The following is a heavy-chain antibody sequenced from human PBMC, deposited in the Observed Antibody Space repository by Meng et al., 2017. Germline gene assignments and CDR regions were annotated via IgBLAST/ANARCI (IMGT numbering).Heavy chain of an antibody. CDR1: GGSFSGYY. D-gene: IGHD2-15*01. CDR3: ARVQVVVAATLYYYYYGMDV. J-gene: IGHJ6*02. Sequence: GSLRLSCAVYGGSFSGYYWSWIRQPPGKGLEWIGEINHSGSTNYNPSLKSRVTITVDTSKNQFSLKLSAVTAADKAVYYCARVQVVVAATLYYYYYGMDVWGQGTTVTVSS. V-gene: IGHV4-34*01. CDR2: INHSGST.